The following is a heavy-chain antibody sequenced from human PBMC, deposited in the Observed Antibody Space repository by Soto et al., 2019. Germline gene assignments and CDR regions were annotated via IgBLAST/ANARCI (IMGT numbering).Heavy chain of an antibody. V-gene: IGHV3-23*01. J-gene: IGHJ4*02. CDR2: ISGSGGGT. CDR3: AKDVDTVGLSDGSGYFDL. CDR1: GFIFRNYA. Sequence: EVQLLESGGGSVQPGGSLRLSCEASGFIFRNYAMSWVRQAPGKGLEWVSSISGSGGGTYYADSVQGRFTISRDNSTNTRFLQLSSLRAEDTALYYCAKDVDTVGLSDGSGYFDLWGQGALVTASS. D-gene: IGHD3-22*01.